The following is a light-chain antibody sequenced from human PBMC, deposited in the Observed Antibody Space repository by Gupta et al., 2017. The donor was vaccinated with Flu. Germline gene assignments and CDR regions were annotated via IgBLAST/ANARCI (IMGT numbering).Light chain of an antibody. CDR1: SSDVGYYNN. V-gene: IGLV2-14*01. J-gene: IGLJ1*01. CDR2: EVS. Sequence: SSDVGYYNNVSWYHQHPGKAPKLLIYEVSNRPSGVSNRFSASKSGNTASLTISVLQAEDEAEYYCSSYTSNSALYVFGTGTKVTVL. CDR3: SSYTSNSALYV.